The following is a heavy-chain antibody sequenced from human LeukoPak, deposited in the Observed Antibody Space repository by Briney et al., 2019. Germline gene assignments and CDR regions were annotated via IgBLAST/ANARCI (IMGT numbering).Heavy chain of an antibody. J-gene: IGHJ6*03. Sequence: GGSLRLSCAASGFTFSSYWMSRVRQAPGKGLEWVANIKQDGSEKYYVDSVKGRFTISRDNAKNSLYLQMNSLRAEDTAVYYCARALLSFWENYYMDAWGKGTTVTVSS. CDR1: GFTFSSYW. D-gene: IGHD3-16*01. CDR2: IKQDGSEK. V-gene: IGHV3-7*01. CDR3: ARALLSFWENYYMDA.